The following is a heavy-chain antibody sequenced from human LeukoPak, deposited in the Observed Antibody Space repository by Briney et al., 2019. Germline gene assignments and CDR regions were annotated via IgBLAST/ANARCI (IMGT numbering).Heavy chain of an antibody. CDR3: ASGSSSSYYYYYMDV. CDR2: ISSSSSTI. J-gene: IGHJ6*03. V-gene: IGHV3-48*01. D-gene: IGHD6-6*01. Sequence: GRSLRLSCAASGFTFSSYSMNWVRQAPGKGLEWVSYISSSSSTIYYADSVKGRFTISRDNAKNSLYLQMNSLRAEDTAVYYCASGSSSSYYYYYMDVWGKGTTVTVSS. CDR1: GFTFSSYS.